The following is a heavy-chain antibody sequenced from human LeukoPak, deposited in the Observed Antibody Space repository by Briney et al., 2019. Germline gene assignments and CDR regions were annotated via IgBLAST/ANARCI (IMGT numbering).Heavy chain of an antibody. CDR2: ISSSSSYI. D-gene: IGHD5-18*01. Sequence: GGSLRLSCAASGFTFSSYSMNWVRQAPGKGLEWVSSISSSSSYIYYADSVKGRFTISRDNAKNSLYLQMNSLRAEDTAVYYCARELQQLWRPIDYWGQGTLVTVSS. V-gene: IGHV3-21*01. J-gene: IGHJ4*02. CDR3: ARELQQLWRPIDY. CDR1: GFTFSSYS.